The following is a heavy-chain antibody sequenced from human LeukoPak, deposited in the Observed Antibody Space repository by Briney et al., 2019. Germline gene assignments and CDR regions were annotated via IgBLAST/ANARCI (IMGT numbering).Heavy chain of an antibody. D-gene: IGHD2-15*01. J-gene: IGHJ5*02. CDR3: ARDGGYCSGGSCYLGNWFDP. Sequence: PSETLSLTCTVSGGSISSYYWSWIRQPPGKGLEWIGYIYYSGSTNYNPSLKSRVTISVDTSKNQFSLKLSSVTAADTAVYYCARDGGYCSGGSCYLGNWFDPWGQGTLVTVPS. CDR2: IYYSGST. V-gene: IGHV4-59*01. CDR1: GGSISSYY.